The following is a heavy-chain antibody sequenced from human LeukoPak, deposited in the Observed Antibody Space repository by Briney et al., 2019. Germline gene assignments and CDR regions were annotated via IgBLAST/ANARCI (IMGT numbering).Heavy chain of an antibody. CDR2: IYSGGST. J-gene: IGHJ4*02. D-gene: IGHD6-19*01. CDR3: ARNGRDQWLASDY. Sequence: GGSLRLSCAASGFTVSSNYMSWVRQAPGKGLGWVSVIYSGGSTYYADSVKGRFTISRDNSKNTLYLQMNSLRAEDTAVYYCARNGRDQWLASDYWGQGTLVTVSS. CDR1: GFTVSSNY. V-gene: IGHV3-53*01.